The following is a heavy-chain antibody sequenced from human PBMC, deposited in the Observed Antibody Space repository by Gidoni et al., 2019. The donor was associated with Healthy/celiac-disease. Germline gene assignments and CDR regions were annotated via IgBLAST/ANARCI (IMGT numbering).Heavy chain of an antibody. J-gene: IGHJ5*02. V-gene: IGHV3-23*01. Sequence: EVQLLESGGGLVQPGGSLRLSCAASGFTFSSYAMSWVRQAPGKGLEWVSAISGSGGSTYYADSVKGRFTISRDNSKNTLYLQMNSLRAEDTAVYYCAKRLYDFWSGYYTRFDPWGQGTLVTVSS. CDR2: ISGSGGST. CDR1: GFTFSSYA. D-gene: IGHD3-3*01. CDR3: AKRLYDFWSGYYTRFDP.